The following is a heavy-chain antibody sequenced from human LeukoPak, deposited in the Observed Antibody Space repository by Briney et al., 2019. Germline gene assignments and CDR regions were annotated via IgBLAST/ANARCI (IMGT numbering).Heavy chain of an antibody. J-gene: IGHJ4*02. CDR1: GFTFNNYA. V-gene: IGHV3-23*01. CDR2: LSTSGDST. CDR3: AKEPNDY. Sequence: AGGSLRLSCSAAGFTFNNYAMNWVRQAPGKGLEWVSTLSTSGDSTYYADSVKGRFTISRDNSKNTLYLQMNSLRAEDTAVYYCAKEPNDYWGQGTLVTVSS.